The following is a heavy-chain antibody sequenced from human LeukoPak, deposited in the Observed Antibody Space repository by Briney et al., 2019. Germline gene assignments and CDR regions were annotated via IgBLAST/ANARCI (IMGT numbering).Heavy chain of an antibody. CDR2: IGGGLT. D-gene: IGHD3-10*01. CDR3: VKRIDGSGSYYIDY. Sequence: GGSLRLSCAASGFTFSKYTMSWVRQAPGKGLEWVSAIGGGLTFDADSVKCRFSIYRDDSQNTMYLQMNSLRAEDTAVYYCVKRIDGSGSYYIDYWGHGILVTVSS. V-gene: IGHV3-23*01. CDR1: GFTFSKYT. J-gene: IGHJ4*01.